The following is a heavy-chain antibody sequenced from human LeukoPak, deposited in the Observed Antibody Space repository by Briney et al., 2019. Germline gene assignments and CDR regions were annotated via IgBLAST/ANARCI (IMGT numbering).Heavy chain of an antibody. V-gene: IGHV3-7*01. Sequence: GGSLRLSCAASGFTFNGYWMSWVRQAPGKGLEWLANTKPDGSATHYVDSVKGRFTVSRDNAKNSLYLQVDSLRADDTAVYYCARYSSSSSVVALGQGALVTVSS. CDR2: TKPDGSAT. J-gene: IGHJ5*02. CDR3: ARYSSSSSVVA. D-gene: IGHD6-13*01. CDR1: GFTFNGYW.